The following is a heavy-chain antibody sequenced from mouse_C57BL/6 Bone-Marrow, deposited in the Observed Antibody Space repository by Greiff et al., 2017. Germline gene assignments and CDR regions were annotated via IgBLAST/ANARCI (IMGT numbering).Heavy chain of an antibody. J-gene: IGHJ4*01. Sequence: VQLQQPGAELVKPGASVQLSCKASGYTFTSYWMHWVQQRPGRGLEWIGRIDPNSGGTKYNEKFKSKATLTVDKPSSTAYMQLSSLTSEDSAVYYCARSVGCNWDARDYWGQGTSVTVSS. D-gene: IGHD4-1*02. CDR2: IDPNSGGT. V-gene: IGHV1-72*01. CDR1: GYTFTSYW. CDR3: ARSVGCNWDARDY.